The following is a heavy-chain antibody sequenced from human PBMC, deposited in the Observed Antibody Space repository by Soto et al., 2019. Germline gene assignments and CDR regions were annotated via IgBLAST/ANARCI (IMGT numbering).Heavy chain of an antibody. Sequence: QVRLVQSGAEVKEPGSSVKVSCKTSGGTFTTSSFVWVRQGPGQGLEWMGGIIPIFSKTNLAPKFQGRVTFTADESTRTVYMELSSLRSEDTAIYYCATDVVRSTGGDSWGQGTLVTVSS. D-gene: IGHD7-27*01. V-gene: IGHV1-69*01. CDR3: ATDVVRSTGGDS. J-gene: IGHJ4*02. CDR1: GGTFTTSS. CDR2: IIPIFSKT.